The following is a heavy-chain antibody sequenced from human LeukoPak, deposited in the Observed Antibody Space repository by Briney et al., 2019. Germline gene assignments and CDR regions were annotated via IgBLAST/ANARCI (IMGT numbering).Heavy chain of an antibody. CDR3: ARALYDYVWGSYRYRAFDY. CDR1: GGSISSSNYY. J-gene: IGHJ4*02. D-gene: IGHD3-16*02. CDR2: IYYSGST. Sequence: SETLSLTCTVSGGSISSSNYYWGWIRQPPGKGLEWIGSIYYSGSTYYNPSLKSRVTISVDTSNNQFSLKLSSVTAADTVVYYCARALYDYVWGSYRYRAFDYWGQGTLVTVSS. V-gene: IGHV4-39*07.